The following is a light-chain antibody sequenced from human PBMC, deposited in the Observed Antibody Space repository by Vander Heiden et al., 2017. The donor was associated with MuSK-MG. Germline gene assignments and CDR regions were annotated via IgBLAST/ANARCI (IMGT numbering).Light chain of an antibody. CDR3: QVWDRAGDENYV. CDR1: NIGRRS. J-gene: IGLJ1*01. Sequence: SYVLTQEPSLSVAPGETATLTCGGANIGRRSVHWSQQRPGQAPVLAIYNDVFRPSGIPDRFSGSNSGNTATLTIRRVEAGDEADYYCQVWDRAGDENYVFGSGTKVTV. CDR2: NDV. V-gene: IGLV3-21*04.